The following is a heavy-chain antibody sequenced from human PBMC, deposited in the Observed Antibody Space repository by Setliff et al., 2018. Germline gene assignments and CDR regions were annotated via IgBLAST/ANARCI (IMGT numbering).Heavy chain of an antibody. CDR3: AREGVDSRSSTDYRYYMDV. V-gene: IGHV1-69*05. D-gene: IGHD3-22*01. Sequence: SVKVSCKASGGTFSSYGISWVRQAPGQGLEWMGGTIPVFGTTDYAQKFQDRVTITRDTSATTAYMELSSLQSEDTAVYYCAREGVDSRSSTDYRYYMDVWGKGTTVTVSS. J-gene: IGHJ6*03. CDR1: GGTFSSYG. CDR2: TIPVFGTT.